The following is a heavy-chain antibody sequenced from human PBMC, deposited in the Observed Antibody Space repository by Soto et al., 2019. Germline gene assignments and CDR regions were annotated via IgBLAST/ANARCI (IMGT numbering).Heavy chain of an antibody. J-gene: IGHJ4*02. Sequence: QLQLQESGPGLVKPSETLSLTCTVSGGPIRSSSHYWGWLRQSPGKGLEWVGSIGESGDFYYNRSLKMRVTISVDTSKNQFSLKLISVTGADSAIYYCAREGGYVDYWGQGTLGTGSS. CDR2: IGESGDF. CDR3: AREGGYVDY. V-gene: IGHV4-39*02. CDR1: GGPIRSSSHY. D-gene: IGHD1-1*01.